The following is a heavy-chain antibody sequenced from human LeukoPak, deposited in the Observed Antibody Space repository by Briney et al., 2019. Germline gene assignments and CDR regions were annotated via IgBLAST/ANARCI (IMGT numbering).Heavy chain of an antibody. Sequence: GGSLRLSCAASGFTFSSYSTNWVRQAPGKGLEWVSSISSSSSYIYYADSVKGRFTISRDNAKNSLYLQMNSLRAEDTAVYYCARDCSSTSCYFDYWGQGTLVTVSS. CDR1: GFTFSSYS. CDR3: ARDCSSTSCYFDY. V-gene: IGHV3-21*01. D-gene: IGHD2-2*01. J-gene: IGHJ4*02. CDR2: ISSSSSYI.